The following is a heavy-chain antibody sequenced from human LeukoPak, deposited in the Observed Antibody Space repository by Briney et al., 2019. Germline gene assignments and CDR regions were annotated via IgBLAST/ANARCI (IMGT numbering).Heavy chain of an antibody. CDR2: INPNSGGT. D-gene: IGHD6-19*01. Sequence: ASVKVSCKASGYTFTGYYIHWVRQAPGQGLEWMGWINPNSGGTNYAQKFQGRVTMTRDTSISTAYMELSRLRSDDTAVYYCARLPPSIAVAVYFDYWGQGTLVTVSS. CDR3: ARLPPSIAVAVYFDY. J-gene: IGHJ4*02. V-gene: IGHV1-2*02. CDR1: GYTFTGYY.